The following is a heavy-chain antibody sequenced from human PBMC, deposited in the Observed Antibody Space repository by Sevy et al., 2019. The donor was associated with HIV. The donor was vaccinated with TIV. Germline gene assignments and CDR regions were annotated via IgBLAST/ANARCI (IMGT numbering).Heavy chain of an antibody. Sequence: GGSLRLSCAASGFSFSTYWMHWVRQAPGKGLEWVANIKQDESEKYYVASVKGRFTISRDNAKNSLYLQMNSLRAEDTAVYYCARHVGRGYDFWSGYPYYYYYGMDVWGQGTTVTVSS. D-gene: IGHD3-3*01. J-gene: IGHJ6*02. CDR1: GFSFSTYW. V-gene: IGHV3-7*01. CDR3: ARHVGRGYDFWSGYPYYYYYGMDV. CDR2: IKQDESEK.